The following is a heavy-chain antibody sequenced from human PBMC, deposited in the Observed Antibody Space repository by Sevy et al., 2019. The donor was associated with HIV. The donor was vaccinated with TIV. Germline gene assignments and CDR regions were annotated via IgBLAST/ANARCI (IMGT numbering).Heavy chain of an antibody. CDR3: AKRRNHYFGSGLYYNEEY. V-gene: IGHV3-30*02. J-gene: IGHJ4*02. D-gene: IGHD3-10*01. Sequence: GGSLRLSCAASRFTFSSYDMHWVRQAPGKGLEWVSFIQYDGSNKYYADSVKGRFTISRDNSKNTLYLQMNSLRPEDTAVYYCAKRRNHYFGSGLYYNEEYWGQGTLVTVSS. CDR1: RFTFSSYD. CDR2: IQYDGSNK.